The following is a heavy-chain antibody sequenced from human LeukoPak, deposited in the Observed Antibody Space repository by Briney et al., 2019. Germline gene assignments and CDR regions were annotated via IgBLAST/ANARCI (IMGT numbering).Heavy chain of an antibody. CDR3: ARGGWYTDY. V-gene: IGHV3-30*03. Sequence: GRSLRLSCAASGFTFSSYGMHWVRQAPGKGLEWVAVISYDGSNKYYADSVKGRLTISRDNSKNTLYLQMNSLRAEDTAVYYCARGGWYTDYWGQGTLVTVSS. CDR1: GFTFSSYG. CDR2: ISYDGSNK. D-gene: IGHD6-19*01. J-gene: IGHJ4*02.